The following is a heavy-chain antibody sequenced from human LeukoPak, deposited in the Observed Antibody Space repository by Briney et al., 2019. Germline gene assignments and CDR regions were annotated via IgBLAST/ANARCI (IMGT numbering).Heavy chain of an antibody. CDR1: GGSISSGGYS. CDR3: AKIDY. CDR2: IYTSGST. J-gene: IGHJ4*02. Sequence: SETLSLTCAVSGGSISSGGYSWSWIRQPAGKGLEWIGRIYTSGSTNYNPSLKSRVTMSVDTSKNQFSLKLSSVTAADTAVYYCAKIDYWGQGTLVTVSS. V-gene: IGHV4-61*02.